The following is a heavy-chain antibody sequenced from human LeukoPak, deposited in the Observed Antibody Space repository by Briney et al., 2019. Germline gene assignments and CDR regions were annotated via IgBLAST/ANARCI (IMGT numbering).Heavy chain of an antibody. D-gene: IGHD3-22*01. J-gene: IGHJ4*02. Sequence: ASVKVSCKVSGYTLTELSMHWVRQAPGKGLEWMGGFDPEDGETIYAQKFQGRVTMTEDTSIDTAYMELSSLRSEDTAVYYCATCRNYYDSSGYRDWGQGTLVTVSS. CDR1: GYTLTELS. CDR3: ATCRNYYDSSGYRD. V-gene: IGHV1-24*01. CDR2: FDPEDGET.